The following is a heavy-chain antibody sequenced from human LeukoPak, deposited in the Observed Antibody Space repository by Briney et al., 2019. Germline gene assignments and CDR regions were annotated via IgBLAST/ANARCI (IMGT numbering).Heavy chain of an antibody. J-gene: IGHJ3*02. CDR1: GFAFSSYE. CDR3: ARDEIRSGAFNI. D-gene: IGHD3-10*01. CDR2: ISSSGTTI. Sequence: GGSLRLSCAASGFAFSSYEMNWVRQAPGKGLEWVSYISSSGTTIYDADSVKGRFTISRDNAKNSLYLQMNSLRAEDTAVYYRARDEIRSGAFNIWGRGTMVTVSS. V-gene: IGHV3-48*03.